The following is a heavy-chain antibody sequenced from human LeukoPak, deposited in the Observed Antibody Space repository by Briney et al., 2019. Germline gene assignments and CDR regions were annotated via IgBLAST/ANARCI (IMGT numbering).Heavy chain of an antibody. D-gene: IGHD6-13*01. J-gene: IGHJ4*02. Sequence: PGGSLRLSCAASGFTFSRYAMSWVSQAPGKGLEWVSAISGSGGSTYYADSVKGRFTISRDNSKNTLYLQMNSLRAEDTAVYYCARDPGIAAAGTVGYFDSWGQGILVTVSS. CDR1: GFTFSRYA. CDR2: ISGSGGST. CDR3: ARDPGIAAAGTVGYFDS. V-gene: IGHV3-23*01.